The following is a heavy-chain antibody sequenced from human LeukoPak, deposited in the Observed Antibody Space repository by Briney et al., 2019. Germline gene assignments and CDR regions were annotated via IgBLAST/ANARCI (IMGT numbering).Heavy chain of an antibody. CDR1: GFTFSSYW. D-gene: IGHD2-2*01. CDR2: IKQDGSEK. V-gene: IGHV3-7*01. Sequence: GGSLRLSCAASGFTFSSYWMSWLRQAPGKGLEWVANIKQDGSEKYYVDSVKGRFTISRDNAKNSLYLQMNSLRAEDTAVYYCASWGGDIVVVPALPRRAFDIWGQGTMVTVSS. CDR3: ASWGGDIVVVPALPRRAFDI. J-gene: IGHJ3*02.